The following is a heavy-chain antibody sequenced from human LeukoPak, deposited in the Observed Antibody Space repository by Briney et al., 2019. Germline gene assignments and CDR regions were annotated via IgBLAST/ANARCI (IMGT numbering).Heavy chain of an antibody. CDR3: AKGAPGYYGSGSYVDY. D-gene: IGHD3-10*01. Sequence: PGGSLRLSCAASGFTFSSYAMSWVRQAPGKGLEWVSAISGSGGSTYYADSVKGRFTISRDNSKNTLYLQMNSLRAEDTAVYYCAKGAPGYYGSGSYVDYWGQGTLVTVSS. CDR2: ISGSGGST. V-gene: IGHV3-23*01. J-gene: IGHJ4*02. CDR1: GFTFSSYA.